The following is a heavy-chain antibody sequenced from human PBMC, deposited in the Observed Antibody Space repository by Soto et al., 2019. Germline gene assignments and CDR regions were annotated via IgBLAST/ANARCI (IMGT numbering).Heavy chain of an antibody. CDR1: GGSISSGNYY. J-gene: IGHJ4*02. V-gene: IGHV4-30-4*01. CDR2: IYYTGNS. D-gene: IGHD6-19*01. CDR3: AREQWGFDS. Sequence: SETLSLTCTVSGGSISSGNYYWSWIRQPPGQGLEWIGFIYYTGNSYFNPSLKSRLIFSVDTSKNQFSLELRSVTAADTAVYYCAREQWGFDSWGQGTLVTVSS.